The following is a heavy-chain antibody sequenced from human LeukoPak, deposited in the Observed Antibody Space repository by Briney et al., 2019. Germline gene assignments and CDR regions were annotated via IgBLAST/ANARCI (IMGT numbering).Heavy chain of an antibody. V-gene: IGHV3-64*02. CDR2: ISSNGGST. J-gene: IGHJ4*02. CDR1: GFSFSTYA. Sequence: GGSLRLSCAASGFSFSTYAMHWVRQGPGKGLEYVSSISSNGGSTYYADSVKGRFTISRDNSKNTLFLQMGSLRAEDMAVYYCTRSNNIVGATYFDYWGQGTLVTVSS. D-gene: IGHD1-26*01. CDR3: TRSNNIVGATYFDY.